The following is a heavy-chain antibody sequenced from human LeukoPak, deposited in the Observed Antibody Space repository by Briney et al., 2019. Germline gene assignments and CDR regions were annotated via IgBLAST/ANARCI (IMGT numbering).Heavy chain of an antibody. CDR3: ARQDGATTPYYYYYYMDV. Sequence: PSETLSLTCTVSGGSLNGYFWSWFRQPPAKGLEGIGNIDHTGSTKYNPSLKSRVTVSFHTSDNQFSLMLTSVTAADTAAYYCARQDGATTPYYYYYYMDVWGKGTTVTVSS. V-gene: IGHV4-59*08. CDR1: GGSLNGYF. J-gene: IGHJ6*03. D-gene: IGHD5-12*01. CDR2: IDHTGST.